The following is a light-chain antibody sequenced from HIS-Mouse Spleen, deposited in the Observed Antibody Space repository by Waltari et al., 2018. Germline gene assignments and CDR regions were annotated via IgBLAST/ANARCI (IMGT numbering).Light chain of an antibody. J-gene: IGLJ3*02. CDR1: SSDVGSYNL. V-gene: IGLV2-23*01. Sequence: QSALTQPASVSGSPGQSITISCTGTSSDVGSYNLVSWYQQHPGKAPKPMIYEGSKRPSGVSNRCSGSKAGNTASLTISGLQAEDEADYYCCSYAGSSTWVFGGGTKLTVL. CDR2: EGS. CDR3: CSYAGSSTWV.